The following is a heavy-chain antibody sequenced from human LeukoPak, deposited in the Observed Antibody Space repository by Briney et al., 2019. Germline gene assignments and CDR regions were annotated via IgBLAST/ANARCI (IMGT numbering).Heavy chain of an antibody. CDR1: GDSVSSNSAA. V-gene: IGHV6-1*01. J-gene: IGHJ4*02. CDR3: AREERYFDWLLPTVYFDY. CDR2: TYYRSKWYN. D-gene: IGHD3-9*01. Sequence: SQTLSLTCAISGDSVSSNSAAWNWIRQSPSRGLEWLGRTYYRSKWYNDYAVSVKSRITINPHTSKTQFSLQLNSVTPEDTAVYYCAREERYFDWLLPTVYFDYWGQGTLVTVSS.